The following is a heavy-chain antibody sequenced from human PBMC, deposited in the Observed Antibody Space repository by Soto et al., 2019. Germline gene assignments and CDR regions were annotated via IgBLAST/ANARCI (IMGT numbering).Heavy chain of an antibody. Sequence: PSETLSLTCTVSSGSISSNTHYWGWIRQPPGKGLEWIGSIYYSGSTYYNPSLKSRVTISVDTSKNQFSLKLTSVTAADTAVYYCATAYYDILTCYPRDGRRTEYFQHWGQGTLVTVSS. CDR3: ATAYYDILTCYPRDGRRTEYFQH. J-gene: IGHJ1*01. CDR2: IYYSGST. CDR1: SGSISSNTHY. D-gene: IGHD3-9*01. V-gene: IGHV4-39*01.